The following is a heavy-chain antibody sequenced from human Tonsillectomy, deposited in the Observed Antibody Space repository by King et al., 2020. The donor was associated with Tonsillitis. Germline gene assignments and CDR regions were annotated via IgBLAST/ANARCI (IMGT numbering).Heavy chain of an antibody. D-gene: IGHD1-1*01. V-gene: IGHV3-23*04. J-gene: IGHJ4*02. CDR3: VKDRVATGTEFDY. CDR1: GFTFSRFA. Sequence: VQLVESGVGLVQPGGSLTLSCAASGFTFSRFAMSWVRQTPGKGLEWVSAIIDSGGSTYYADSVKGRFTISRDNSRSTLYLQMNSLTAEDTAVYYCVKDRVATGTEFDYWGQGTLVTVSS. CDR2: IIDSGGST.